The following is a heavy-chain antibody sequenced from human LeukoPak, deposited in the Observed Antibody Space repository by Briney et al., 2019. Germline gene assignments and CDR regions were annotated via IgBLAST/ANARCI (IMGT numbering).Heavy chain of an antibody. CDR3: ARGQYFDF. J-gene: IGHJ4*02. V-gene: IGHV1-18*01. CDR2: ISAYNGNT. CDR1: GYTLTSYS. Sequence: ASVKASCKASGYTLTSYSISWVRQAPGQGLEWMGWISAYNGNTDLAQKLQGRVTMTTDTSTSTAYMELRSLRSDDTAVYYCARGQYFDFWGQGALVTVSS.